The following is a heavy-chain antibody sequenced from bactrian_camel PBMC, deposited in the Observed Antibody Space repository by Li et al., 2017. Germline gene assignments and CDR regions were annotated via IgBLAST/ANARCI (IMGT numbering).Heavy chain of an antibody. V-gene: IGHV3S40*01. Sequence: QLVESGGGLVQPGGSLRLSCAASGYTFSTYDTTWVRQAPGKGLEWVSAISRVGGTTYYADSVKGRFTISRDNAKNTLYLQMNSLKTEDTAVYYCATRLTYGSSWYPPEFAYWGQGTQVTVS. J-gene: IGHJ6*01. CDR3: ATRLTYGSSWYPPEFAY. CDR1: GYTFSTYD. D-gene: IGHD6*01. CDR2: ISRVGGTT.